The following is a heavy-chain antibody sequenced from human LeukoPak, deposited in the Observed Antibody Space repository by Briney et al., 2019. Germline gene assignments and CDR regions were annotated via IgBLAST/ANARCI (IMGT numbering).Heavy chain of an antibody. CDR3: AREGGSYDFDY. CDR2: INPSGGST. Sequence: GASVKVSCKASGYTFTSYYMHWVRQAPGQGLEWMGIINPSGGSTSYAQKFQGRVTMTRDMSTSTVYMELSSLRSEDTAVYYCAREGGSYDFDYWGQGTLVTVSS. J-gene: IGHJ4*02. CDR1: GYTFTSYY. D-gene: IGHD1-26*01. V-gene: IGHV1-46*01.